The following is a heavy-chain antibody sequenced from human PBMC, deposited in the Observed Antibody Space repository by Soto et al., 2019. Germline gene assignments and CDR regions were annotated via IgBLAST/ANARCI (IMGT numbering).Heavy chain of an antibody. V-gene: IGHV3-33*01. J-gene: IGHJ4*02. CDR2: IWYDGSNK. CDR1: GFTFSSYG. CDR3: ARDFGDYAFDY. Sequence: QVQLVESGGGVVQPGRSLRLSCAASGFTFSSYGMHWVRQAPGEGLEWVAVIWYDGSNKYYADSVKGRFTISRDNSKNTLYLQMNSLRAEDTAVYYCARDFGDYAFDYWGQGTLVTVSS. D-gene: IGHD4-17*01.